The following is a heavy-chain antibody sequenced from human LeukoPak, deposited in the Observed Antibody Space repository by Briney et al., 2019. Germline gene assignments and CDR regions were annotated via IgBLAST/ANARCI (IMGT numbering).Heavy chain of an antibody. V-gene: IGHV1-46*01. Sequence: ASVKVSCKASGYTFTSYYMHWVRQAPGQGLEWMGIINPSGGSTSYAQKFQGRVTMTRDTSTSTVYMELSSLRSEDTAVYYCARDSGQYQLPHNYYYYMDVWGKGTTVTVSS. J-gene: IGHJ6*03. CDR2: INPSGGST. CDR3: ARDSGQYQLPHNYYYYMDV. D-gene: IGHD2-2*01. CDR1: GYTFTSYY.